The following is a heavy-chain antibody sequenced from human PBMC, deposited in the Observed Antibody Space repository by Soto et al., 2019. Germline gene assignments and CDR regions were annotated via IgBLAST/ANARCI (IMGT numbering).Heavy chain of an antibody. CDR2: INHSGST. J-gene: IGHJ5*02. V-gene: IGHV4-34*01. D-gene: IGHD3-9*01. CDR1: GGSFSGYY. CDR3: AREAIRYFDWLPSGYWFDP. Sequence: QVQLQQWGAGLLKPSETLSLTCAVYGGSFSGYYWSWIRQPPGKGLEWIGEINHSGSTNYNPSLKSRVTIAVDTSKIQFSLKLSSVTAADTAVYYCAREAIRYFDWLPSGYWFDPWGQGTLVTVSS.